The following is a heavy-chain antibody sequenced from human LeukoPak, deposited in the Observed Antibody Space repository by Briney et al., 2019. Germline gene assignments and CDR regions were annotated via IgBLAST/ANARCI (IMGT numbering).Heavy chain of an antibody. CDR1: GGSISSYY. V-gene: IGHV4-59*08. Sequence: SETLSLTCTVSGGSISSYYWRWIRQPPGKGLEWIGYIYYSGSTNYNPSLKSRVTISVDTSKNQFSLKLSSVTAADTAVYYCARRIGYYDSSDYWYFDLWGRGTLVTVSS. CDR2: IYYSGST. J-gene: IGHJ2*01. D-gene: IGHD3-22*01. CDR3: ARRIGYYDSSDYWYFDL.